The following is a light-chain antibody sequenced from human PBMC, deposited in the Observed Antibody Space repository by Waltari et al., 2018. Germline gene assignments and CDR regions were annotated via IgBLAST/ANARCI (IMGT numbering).Light chain of an antibody. J-gene: IGLJ3*02. CDR2: EDG. V-gene: IGLV6-57*02. CDR3: HSYVDTYHV. CDR1: SGSLASHS. Sequence: NFVLTQPLSVSESLGKTVTISCTGSSGSLASHSVQWYRQRPGSAPTTVIYEDGRRPSGVPDRFSGSIDRSSNSASLTISGLKTEDEGDYYCHSYVDTYHVFGGGTKLTVL.